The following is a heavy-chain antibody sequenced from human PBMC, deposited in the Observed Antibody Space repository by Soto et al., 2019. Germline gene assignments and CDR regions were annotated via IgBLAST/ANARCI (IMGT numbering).Heavy chain of an antibody. CDR1: GHTFTYYG. Sequence: QVPLLQSGGEVKKPGASVKVSCNCSGHTFTYYGINWVRRAPGQGLEWMGWISGYNGNTKYSQKFQDRVTMSADTSTRTAFMEMRSLTSDDTAVYFCAATGGHYFGLDVWGQGTTVTVSS. J-gene: IGHJ6*02. V-gene: IGHV1-18*01. CDR3: AATGGHYFGLDV. D-gene: IGHD2-8*02. CDR2: ISGYNGNT.